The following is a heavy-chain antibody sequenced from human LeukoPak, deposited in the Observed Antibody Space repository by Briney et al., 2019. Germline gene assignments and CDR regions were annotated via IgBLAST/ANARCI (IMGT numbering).Heavy chain of an antibody. J-gene: IGHJ4*02. Sequence: PGGSLRLSCAASGFTFASFAMSWVRQAPGKGLEWVSAIGGGDGSTYYTDSVEGRFTISTDNSKNMLYLQMNSLRPEDTAVYYCAKENSGTYLYYFDYWGQGTLVTVSS. V-gene: IGHV3-23*01. D-gene: IGHD1-26*01. CDR3: AKENSGTYLYYFDY. CDR1: GFTFASFA. CDR2: IGGGDGST.